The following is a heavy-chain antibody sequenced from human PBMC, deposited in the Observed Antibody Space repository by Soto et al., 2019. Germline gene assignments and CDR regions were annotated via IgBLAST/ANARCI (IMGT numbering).Heavy chain of an antibody. V-gene: IGHV3-15*01. Sequence: PGGSLRLSCTASGFIFSNSWMSWVRQAPGKGLEWVGRIKSKLSSGTTDYAAPVKGRFTISRDDSKNTLFLQMNSLKTEDTAVYYCTTEGYTYGYHGLDSWGQGTLVTVSS. CDR2: IKSKLSSGTT. J-gene: IGHJ4*02. D-gene: IGHD5-18*01. CDR3: TTEGYTYGYHGLDS. CDR1: GFIFSNSW.